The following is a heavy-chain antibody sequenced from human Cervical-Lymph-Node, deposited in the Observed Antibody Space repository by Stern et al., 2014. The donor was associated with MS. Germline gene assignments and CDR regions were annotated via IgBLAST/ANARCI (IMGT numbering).Heavy chain of an antibody. J-gene: IGHJ4*02. CDR2: IKYDGSEK. D-gene: IGHD6-25*01. CDR3: ARGYGSGY. V-gene: IGHV3-7*01. Sequence: EVQLVESGGGLVRPGESLRLSCVVSGFTFGSYCMTWVRQAPGKGLEWVANIKYDGSEKNYVDYVKGRFTISRDNAKNSLYLQMNSLRVEDTAVYFCARGYGSGYWGQGTRVTVSS. CDR1: GFTFGSYC.